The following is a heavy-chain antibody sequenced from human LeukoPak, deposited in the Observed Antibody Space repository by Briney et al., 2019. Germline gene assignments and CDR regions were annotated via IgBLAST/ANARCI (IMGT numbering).Heavy chain of an antibody. Sequence: GASVKVSCKASGYTFTGYYMHWVRQAPGQGLEWMGWINPNSGGTNYAQKFQGRVTMTRDTSISTAYMGLSRLRSDDTAVYYCARRSYSSSFGYNWFDPWGQGTLVTVSS. J-gene: IGHJ5*02. CDR1: GYTFTGYY. V-gene: IGHV1-2*02. CDR3: ARRSYSSSFGYNWFDP. CDR2: INPNSGGT. D-gene: IGHD6-13*01.